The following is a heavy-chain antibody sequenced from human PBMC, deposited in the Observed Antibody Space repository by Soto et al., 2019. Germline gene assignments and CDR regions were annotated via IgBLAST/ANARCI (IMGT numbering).Heavy chain of an antibody. V-gene: IGHV3-48*01. Sequence: GGSLILSCAASGFTFSAYSMNWVRQAPGKGLEWVSYINSGGTTKYYAGSVKGRFTISRDNAQNSLYLQMNSLRAEDTAIYYCARMSSSVSPGCWGQGTVVNVSS. CDR2: INSGGTTK. D-gene: IGHD2-2*01. CDR3: ARMSSSVSPGC. CDR1: GFTFSAYS. J-gene: IGHJ4*02.